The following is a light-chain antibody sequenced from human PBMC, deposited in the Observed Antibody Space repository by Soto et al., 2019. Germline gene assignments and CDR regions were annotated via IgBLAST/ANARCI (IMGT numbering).Light chain of an antibody. V-gene: IGLV2-14*03. Sequence: QSALTQPASVSGSPGQSITISCSGTSSDVGSYDHVAWYQQFPGKSPKLMIYAVSERPSGVSDRFSGSKSGITASLTISGLQSGDEADYYCATWDDTLNGRVFGGGTKLTVL. J-gene: IGLJ3*02. CDR3: ATWDDTLNGRV. CDR1: SSDVGSYDH. CDR2: AVS.